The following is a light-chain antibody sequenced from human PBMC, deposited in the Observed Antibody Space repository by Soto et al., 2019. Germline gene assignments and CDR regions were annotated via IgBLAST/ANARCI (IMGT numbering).Light chain of an antibody. CDR1: QSVSNNY. CDR2: GAS. CDR3: QQYGSSGT. J-gene: IGKJ1*01. Sequence: EIVLTQSRGTLSLSPGERATLSCRASQSVSNNYLAWYQQKPGQAPRLLIYGASNRATGIPDRFSGSGSGTDFTLTISRLEPEDFAVYYCQQYGSSGTFGQGTTGDIK. V-gene: IGKV3-20*01.